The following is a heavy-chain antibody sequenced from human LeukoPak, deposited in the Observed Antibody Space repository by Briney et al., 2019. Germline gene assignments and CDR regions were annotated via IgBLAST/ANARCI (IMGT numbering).Heavy chain of an antibody. CDR1: GYSISSGHY. CDR2: IYHSGSI. Sequence: PSETLSLTCAVSGYSISSGHYWGWIRQPPGKGLEWTGSIYHSGSIYYNPSLKSRVTISVDTSKNQFSLKLSSVTAADTAVYYCARGYYDSSGYYWNYFDYWGQGTLVTVSS. CDR3: ARGYYDSSGYYWNYFDY. V-gene: IGHV4-38-2*01. D-gene: IGHD3-22*01. J-gene: IGHJ4*02.